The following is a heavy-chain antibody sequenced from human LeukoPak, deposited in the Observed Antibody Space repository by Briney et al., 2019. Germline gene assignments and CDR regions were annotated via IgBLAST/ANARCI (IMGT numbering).Heavy chain of an antibody. J-gene: IGHJ5*02. Sequence: SQTLSLTCVISGDSISSGAYSWSWIRQPPGKGLEWIGYIFHTGSTFYNPSLKSRVTISVDNSKNQFSLRLSSVTAADTAVYYCARELWFANAPGSWLDPWGQGTLVTVSS. V-gene: IGHV4-30-2*01. CDR3: ARELWFANAPGSWLDP. CDR1: GDSISSGAYS. CDR2: IFHTGST. D-gene: IGHD3-10*01.